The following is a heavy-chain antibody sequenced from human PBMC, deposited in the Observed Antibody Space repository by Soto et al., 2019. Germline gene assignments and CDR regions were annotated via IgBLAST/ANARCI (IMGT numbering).Heavy chain of an antibody. D-gene: IGHD3-16*01. CDR3: AREGMGGGAFDI. V-gene: IGHV4-61*01. CDR2: IYYSGST. J-gene: IGHJ3*02. CDR1: GGYVSSGSYY. Sequence: SETLSLTCTVSGGYVSSGSYYWSWIRQPPGKGLEWIGYIYYSGSTNYNPSLKSRVTISVDTSKNQFSLKLSSVTAAATAVYYCAREGMGGGAFDIWGQGTMVTVSS.